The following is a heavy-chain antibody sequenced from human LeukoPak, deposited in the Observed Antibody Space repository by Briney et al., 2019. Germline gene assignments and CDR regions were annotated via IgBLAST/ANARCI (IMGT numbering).Heavy chain of an antibody. D-gene: IGHD6-6*01. V-gene: IGHV1-8*02. CDR1: GYTFSSYD. Sequence: ASVKVSCKASGYTFSSYDINWVRQATGQGLEWMGWMNPNSGNTAYAQKFQGRVTMSRDTSISTAYMELSSLRSEDTAVYYCARLPKYSRPLDYWAREPWSPSPQ. CDR2: MNPNSGNT. J-gene: IGHJ4*02. CDR3: ARLPKYSRPLDY.